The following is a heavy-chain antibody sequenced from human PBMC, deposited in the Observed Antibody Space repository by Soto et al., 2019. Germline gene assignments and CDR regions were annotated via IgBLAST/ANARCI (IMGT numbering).Heavy chain of an antibody. Sequence: EVQLVESGGGLVQPGGSLRLSCAASGFTVSSNYMSWVRQAPGKGLEWVSVIYSGGSTYYADSVKGRFTISRENSKNTLYLQMNSLRAEDTAVYYCARGGSGYESNYYYYGMDVWGQGTTVTVSS. J-gene: IGHJ6*02. D-gene: IGHD5-12*01. CDR1: GFTVSSNY. CDR2: IYSGGST. CDR3: ARGGSGYESNYYYYGMDV. V-gene: IGHV3-66*01.